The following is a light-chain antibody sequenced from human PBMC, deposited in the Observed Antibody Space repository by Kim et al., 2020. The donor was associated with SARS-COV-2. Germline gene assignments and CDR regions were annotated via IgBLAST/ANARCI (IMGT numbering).Light chain of an antibody. CDR3: QQYGYSPWT. CDR2: GAS. Sequence: PSVRATLSCRASQSVGDSNFAWYQHKPGRAPRLLIYGASTRATGIPDRFSGSGSGTDCTLTISRLEPEDFAMYYCQQYGYSPWTFGQGTKVYIK. V-gene: IGKV3-20*01. CDR1: QSVGDSN. J-gene: IGKJ1*01.